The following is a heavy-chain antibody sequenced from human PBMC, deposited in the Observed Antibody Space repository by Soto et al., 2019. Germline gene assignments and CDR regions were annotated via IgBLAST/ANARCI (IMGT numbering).Heavy chain of an antibody. V-gene: IGHV1-2*04. J-gene: IGHJ6*02. D-gene: IGHD6-13*01. CDR3: ARAVAAAAAHYYYYGMDV. Sequence: ASVKVSCKASGYTFTGYYMHWVRQAPGQGLERMGWINPNSGGTNYAQKFQGWVTMTRDTSISTAYMELSRLRSDDTAVYYCARAVAAAAAHYYYYGMDVWGQGTTVTVSS. CDR1: GYTFTGYY. CDR2: INPNSGGT.